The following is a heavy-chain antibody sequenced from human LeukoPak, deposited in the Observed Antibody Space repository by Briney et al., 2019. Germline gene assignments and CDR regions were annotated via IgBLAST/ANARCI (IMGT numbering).Heavy chain of an antibody. D-gene: IGHD5-18*01. CDR2: ISGSGGTT. CDR3: AKGMDTAMVKYDY. Sequence: GGSLRLSCVGSGFTFSNYAMSWVRQAPGKGLHWVSAISGSGGTTYYADSVKGRFTISRDNSKNTLYLQMNSLRAEDTALYYCAKGMDTAMVKYDYWGQGTLVTVSS. V-gene: IGHV3-23*01. J-gene: IGHJ4*02. CDR1: GFTFSNYA.